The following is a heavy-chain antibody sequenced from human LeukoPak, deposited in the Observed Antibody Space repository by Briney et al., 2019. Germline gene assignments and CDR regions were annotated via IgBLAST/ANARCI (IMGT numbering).Heavy chain of an antibody. Sequence: GGSLRLSCAASGFTFSNSWMHWVRQPPGKGLVWVSYMNADGSTIAHADSVRGRFTMSRDNAQNILHLQMNSLRDEDTGVYFCVRGTSNWYGVDFWGRGTLVTVS. V-gene: IGHV3-74*01. J-gene: IGHJ4*02. CDR2: MNADGSTI. D-gene: IGHD6-13*01. CDR3: VRGTSNWYGVDF. CDR1: GFTFSNSW.